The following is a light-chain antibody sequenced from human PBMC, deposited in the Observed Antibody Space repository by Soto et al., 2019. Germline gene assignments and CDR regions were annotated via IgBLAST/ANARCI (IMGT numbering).Light chain of an antibody. Sequence: EIVMTQSPATLSVSPGERATLSCRASQSVSSNLVWYQQKPGQAPRLLIYGASTRATGITARFSGSGSGTEFTLTINSLQSEDFAVYYCQQYNDWVTFGGGTKVEI. CDR3: QQYNDWVT. CDR2: GAS. CDR1: QSVSSN. J-gene: IGKJ4*01. V-gene: IGKV3-15*01.